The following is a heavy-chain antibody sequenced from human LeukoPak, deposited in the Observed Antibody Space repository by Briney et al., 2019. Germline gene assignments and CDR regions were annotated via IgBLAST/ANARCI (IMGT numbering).Heavy chain of an antibody. CDR1: GGTFSSYA. Sequence: GASVKVSCKASGGTFSSYAIGWVRQAPGQGLEWMGRIIPILGIANYAQKFQGRVTITADKSTSTAYMELSSLRSEDTAVYYRATSPSGFPPNWFDPWGQGTLVTVSS. V-gene: IGHV1-69*04. D-gene: IGHD5-12*01. CDR3: ATSPSGFPPNWFDP. CDR2: IIPILGIA. J-gene: IGHJ5*02.